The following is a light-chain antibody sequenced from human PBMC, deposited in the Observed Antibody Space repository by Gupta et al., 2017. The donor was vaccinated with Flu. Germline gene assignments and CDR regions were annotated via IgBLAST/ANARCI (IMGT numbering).Light chain of an antibody. CDR2: AND. Sequence: QSVLTQPPPVSGTPGQGVTISCSGSTPNIGNNPVNLFQQLTGTAPRLPIYANDQRPSGVPERFSGSKSGTSATLAISGLQAEDVADYYCTSWDGSLEGHVFGTGTKVPVL. CDR1: TPNIGNNP. CDR3: TSWDGSLEGHV. V-gene: IGLV1-44*01. J-gene: IGLJ1*01.